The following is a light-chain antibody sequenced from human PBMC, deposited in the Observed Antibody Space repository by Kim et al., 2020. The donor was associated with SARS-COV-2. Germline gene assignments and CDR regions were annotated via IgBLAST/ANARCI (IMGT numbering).Light chain of an antibody. Sequence: GKAVTISCTRSSGSIASKDVQWYQQRPGSAPTTVIYEVNQRPSGVPDRFSGSIDSSSNSASLTISGLKTEDEADYYCQSSDNNQEVFGGGTQLTVL. CDR2: EVN. J-gene: IGLJ3*02. CDR1: SGSIASKD. CDR3: QSSDNNQEV. V-gene: IGLV6-57*03.